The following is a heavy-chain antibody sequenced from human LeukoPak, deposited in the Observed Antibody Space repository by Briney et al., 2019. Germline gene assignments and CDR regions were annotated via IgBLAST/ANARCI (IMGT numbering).Heavy chain of an antibody. CDR1: GGSISSYY. J-gene: IGHJ5*02. D-gene: IGHD6-13*01. CDR2: IYYSGST. Sequence: NPSETLSLTCTVSGGSISSYYWSWIRQPPGKGLEWIGYIYYSGSTNYNPSLKSRVTISVDTSKNQFSLKLSSVTAADTAVYYCARDRGAAAGWGYNWFDPWGQGTLVTVSS. CDR3: ARDRGAAAGWGYNWFDP. V-gene: IGHV4-59*01.